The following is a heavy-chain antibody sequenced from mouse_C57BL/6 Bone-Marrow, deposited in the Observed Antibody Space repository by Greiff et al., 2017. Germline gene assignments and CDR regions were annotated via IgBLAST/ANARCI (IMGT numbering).Heavy chain of an antibody. CDR3: AREDCDWYFDV. Sequence: QVQLQQPGAELVKPGASVQLSCKASGYTFTSYWMQWVKQRPGQGLEWIGEIDPSDSYTNYNQKFKGKATLTVDTSSSTAYMQLSSLTSEDSAVYDCAREDCDWYFDVWGTGTTVTVSS. CDR2: IDPSDSYT. V-gene: IGHV1-50*01. CDR1: GYTFTSYW. J-gene: IGHJ1*03.